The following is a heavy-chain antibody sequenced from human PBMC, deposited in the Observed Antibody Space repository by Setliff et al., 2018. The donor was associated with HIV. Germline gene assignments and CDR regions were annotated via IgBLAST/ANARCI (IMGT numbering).Heavy chain of an antibody. J-gene: IGHJ1*01. V-gene: IGHV3-30*07. D-gene: IGHD3-16*01. CDR1: GFTFSTFA. CDR3: GNKGGQV. Sequence: GGSLRLSCVASGFTFSTFAMHWVRQAPGKGLEWVSVISYNGSRISYADYVKGRFTISRDNTNNLMYPQMNSLRAEDTAIYYFGNKGGQVWGTGTLVTVS. CDR2: ISYNGSRI.